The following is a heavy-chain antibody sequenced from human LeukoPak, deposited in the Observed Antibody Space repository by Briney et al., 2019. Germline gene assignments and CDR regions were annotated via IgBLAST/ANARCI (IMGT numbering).Heavy chain of an antibody. J-gene: IGHJ4*02. CDR2: IYHSGST. D-gene: IGHD6-13*01. V-gene: IGHV4-38-2*02. CDR3: ARIEQQLVREYYFDY. Sequence: SETLSLTCTVSGYSISSGYYWGWIRQPPGKGLEWIGSIYHSGSTYYNPSLKSRVTISVDTSKNQFSLKLSSVTAADTAVYYCARIEQQLVREYYFDYWGQGTLVTVSS. CDR1: GYSISSGYY.